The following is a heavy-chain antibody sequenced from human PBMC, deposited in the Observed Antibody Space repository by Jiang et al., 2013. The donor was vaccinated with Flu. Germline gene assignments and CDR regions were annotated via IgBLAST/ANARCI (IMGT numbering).Heavy chain of an antibody. V-gene: IGHV5-10-1*01. CDR2: IDPSDSYT. CDR3: ARLDSQYCSSTSCYKEY. J-gene: IGHJ4*02. Sequence: GAEVKKPGESLRISCKGSGYSFTSYWISWVRQMPGKGLEWMGRIDPSDSYTNYSPSFQGHVTISADKSISTAYLQWSSLKASDTAMYYCARLDSQYCSSTSCYKEYWGQGNPGHRLL. D-gene: IGHD2-2*01. CDR1: GYSFTSYW.